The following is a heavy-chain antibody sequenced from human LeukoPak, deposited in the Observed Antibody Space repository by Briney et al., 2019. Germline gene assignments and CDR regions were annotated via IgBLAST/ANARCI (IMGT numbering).Heavy chain of an antibody. CDR3: AKALYGGHDY. Sequence: TGGSLRLSCGASGFIFRNYAMSWVRQAPGEGLEWVSGISDNGGGTYYADSVKGRFTISRDNSKNMLYLQMNSLRAEDTAVYYCAKALYGGHDYWGQGTLVTVSS. CDR2: ISDNGGGT. CDR1: GFIFRNYA. J-gene: IGHJ4*02. V-gene: IGHV3-23*01. D-gene: IGHD4-23*01.